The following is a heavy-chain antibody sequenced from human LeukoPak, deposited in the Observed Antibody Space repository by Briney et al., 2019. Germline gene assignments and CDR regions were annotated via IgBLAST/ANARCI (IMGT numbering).Heavy chain of an antibody. CDR3: GRAGRQTYVDV. CDR1: GGSISSSSYY. V-gene: IGHV4-39*01. J-gene: IGHJ6*03. Sequence: PSETLSLTCTVSGGSISSSSYYWGWIRQPPGKGLKWIGSIYYSGSTYYNPSLKSRVTISVDTSKNQFSLKLSSVTAAGTALYYCGRAGRQTYVDVWGTGTTVTVSS. CDR2: IYYSGST.